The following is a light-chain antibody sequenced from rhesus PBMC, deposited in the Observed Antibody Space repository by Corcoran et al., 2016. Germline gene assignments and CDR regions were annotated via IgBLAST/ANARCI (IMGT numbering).Light chain of an antibody. V-gene: IGKV1-33*02. CDR3: QQGYSTPLT. CDR1: QGISNA. J-gene: IGKJ4*01. CDR2: GAS. Sequence: DIQMSQSPSSLSASVGDKVTITCRASQGISNALAWYQQKPGKAPKLLFYGASSLESEVQSRFSAMRSGTYFTLTINSMQPEDFETYVCQQGYSTPLTFGGGTKVELK.